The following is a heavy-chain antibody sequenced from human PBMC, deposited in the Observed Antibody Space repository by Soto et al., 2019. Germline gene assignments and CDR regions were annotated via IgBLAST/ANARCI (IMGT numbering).Heavy chain of an antibody. Sequence: EVQLVESGGGLVKPGGSLRLSCAASGFTFSSYSMNWVRQAPGKGLEWVSSISSSSSYIYYADSVKGRFTISRDNAKNSLYLQMNSLRAEDTAVYYCARDTAMEDIYYYYGMDVWGQGTTVTVSS. V-gene: IGHV3-21*01. CDR1: GFTFSSYS. J-gene: IGHJ6*02. CDR3: ARDTAMEDIYYYYGMDV. CDR2: ISSSSSYI. D-gene: IGHD5-18*01.